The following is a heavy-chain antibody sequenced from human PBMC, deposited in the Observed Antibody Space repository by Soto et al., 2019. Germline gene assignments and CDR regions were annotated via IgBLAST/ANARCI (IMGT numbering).Heavy chain of an antibody. V-gene: IGHV3-30-3*01. CDR2: ISYDGSNK. CDR1: GFTFSSYA. Sequence: GGSLRLSCAASGFTFSSYAMHWVRQAPGKGLEWVAVISYDGSNKYYADSVKGRFTISRDNSKNTLYLQMNSLRAEDTAVYYCARALDYSNYDDYYYYYGMDVWGQGTTVTVSS. D-gene: IGHD4-4*01. J-gene: IGHJ6*02. CDR3: ARALDYSNYDDYYYYYGMDV.